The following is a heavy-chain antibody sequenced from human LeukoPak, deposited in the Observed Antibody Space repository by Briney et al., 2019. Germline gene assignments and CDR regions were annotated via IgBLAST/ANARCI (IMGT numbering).Heavy chain of an antibody. D-gene: IGHD3-10*01. J-gene: IGHJ4*02. CDR2: INHSGST. V-gene: IGHV4-34*01. Sequence: PSETLSLTCAVYGGSFSGYYWSWIRQPPGKGLEWIGEINHSGSTNYNPSLKSRVTISVDTSKNQFSLKLSSVTAADTAVYYCARGGSSLVRGVNRNYFDYWGQGTLVTVSS. CDR1: GGSFSGYY. CDR3: ARGGSSLVRGVNRNYFDY.